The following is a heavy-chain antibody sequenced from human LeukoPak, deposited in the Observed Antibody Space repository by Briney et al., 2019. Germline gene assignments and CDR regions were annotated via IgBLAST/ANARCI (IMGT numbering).Heavy chain of an antibody. J-gene: IGHJ6*02. D-gene: IGHD2-8*02. CDR2: ISSSGSTI. V-gene: IGHV3-48*03. CDR1: GFTFSSYE. Sequence: PGGSLRLSCAASGFTFSSYEMNWVRQAPGKGLEWVSYISSSGSTIYYADSVKGRFTISRDNAKNSLYLQMNSLRAEDTDVYYCARWASTSHLTGPCMDVWGQGTTVTVSS. CDR3: ARWASTSHLTGPCMDV.